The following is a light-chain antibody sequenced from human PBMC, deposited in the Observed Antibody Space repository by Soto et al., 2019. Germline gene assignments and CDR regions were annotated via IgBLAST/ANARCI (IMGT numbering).Light chain of an antibody. V-gene: IGKV1-39*01. J-gene: IGKJ4*01. CDR2: DAT. CDR3: QKYDDAPLS. Sequence: IQLTQSPSSLSASVGDRVAITCRTSQSINNYLNWYQQKPGKAPKVLIYDATRLQSGVPSRFSGGGSGTDFTLTISSLQPGDVATYYCQKYDDAPLSFGGGTKVDI. CDR1: QSINNY.